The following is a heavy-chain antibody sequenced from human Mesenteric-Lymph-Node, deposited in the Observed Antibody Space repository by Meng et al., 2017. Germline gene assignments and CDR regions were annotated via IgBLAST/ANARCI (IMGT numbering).Heavy chain of an antibody. Sequence: GESLKISCAASGFTFSNAWMSWVRQAPGKGLEWVANIKQDGSEKYYVDSVKGRFTISRDNAKNSLYLQMNSLRAEDTAVYYCARTVYGSGSYYFDYWGQGTLVTVSS. CDR3: ARTVYGSGSYYFDY. D-gene: IGHD3-10*01. V-gene: IGHV3-7*01. J-gene: IGHJ4*02. CDR1: GFTFSNAW. CDR2: IKQDGSEK.